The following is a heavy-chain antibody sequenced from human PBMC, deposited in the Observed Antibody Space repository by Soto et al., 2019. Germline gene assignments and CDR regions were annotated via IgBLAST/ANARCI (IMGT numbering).Heavy chain of an antibody. CDR2: ISYDGSNQ. J-gene: IGHJ4*02. V-gene: IGHV3-30-3*01. Sequence: QVQLVESGGGVVQPGRSLRLSCSASGFTFSDFEMYWVRQAPGKGLDWVSFISYDGSNQYYAGSVKGRFTVSRDNSKNTLFLLMNRLRPADTAVYFCARRTGTAPRFDYWGQGTLVTVSS. CDR3: ARRTGTAPRFDY. D-gene: IGHD1-7*01. CDR1: GFTFSDFE.